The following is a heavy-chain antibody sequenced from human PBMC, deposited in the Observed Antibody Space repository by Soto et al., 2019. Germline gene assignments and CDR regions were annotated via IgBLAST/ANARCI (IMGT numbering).Heavy chain of an antibody. CDR2: INPNSGGT. Sequence: ASVKVSCTASGYTFTGYYMHWVRQAPGQGLEWMGWINPNSGGTNYAQKFQGRVTMTRDTSISTAYMELSRLRSDDTAVYYCARGGGTIFGVVDYGMDVWGQGTTVTVSS. CDR1: GYTFTGYY. CDR3: ARGGGTIFGVVDYGMDV. J-gene: IGHJ6*02. V-gene: IGHV1-2*02. D-gene: IGHD3-3*01.